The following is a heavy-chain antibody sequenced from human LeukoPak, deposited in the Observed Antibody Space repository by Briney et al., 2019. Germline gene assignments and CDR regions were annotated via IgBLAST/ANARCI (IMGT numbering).Heavy chain of an antibody. J-gene: IGHJ4*02. V-gene: IGHV1-2*02. D-gene: IGHD1-26*01. CDR3: ARGGSGSYYYFDY. Sequence: GASVTVSFKASGYTFSVYYMHWVRQAPGQGLEWMGWINPNSGDRNYAQKFQGRVTMTRDTSISTAYMELSSLRSDDTAVYYCARGGSGSYYYFDYWGQGTLVTVSS. CDR2: INPNSGDR. CDR1: GYTFSVYY.